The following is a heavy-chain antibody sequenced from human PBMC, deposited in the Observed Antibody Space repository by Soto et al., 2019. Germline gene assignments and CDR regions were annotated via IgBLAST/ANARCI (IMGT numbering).Heavy chain of an antibody. D-gene: IGHD3-10*01. Sequence: PSETLSLTCTVSNGSLSSNYWSWIRQSPGKGLEWIGNIYYSVSTNYNPSLKSRVTMSVDTSKNQFTLKLSSVTAADTGVYFCARYFMVPVDFFDYWGQGTKVTVSS. CDR2: IYYSVST. V-gene: IGHV4-59*01. CDR1: NGSLSSNY. J-gene: IGHJ4*02. CDR3: ARYFMVPVDFFDY.